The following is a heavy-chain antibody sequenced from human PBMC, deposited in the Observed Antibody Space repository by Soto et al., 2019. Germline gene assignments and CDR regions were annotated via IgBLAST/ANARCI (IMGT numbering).Heavy chain of an antibody. D-gene: IGHD3-3*01. J-gene: IGHJ6*02. CDR2: ISYDGSNK. CDR3: AILRITIFGVVINPPKPHYYYYYGMDV. V-gene: IGHV3-30*03. Sequence: GGSLRLSCAASGFTFSSYGMHWVRQAPGKGLEWVAVISYDGSNKYYADSVKGRFTISRDNSKNTLYLQMNSLRAEDTAVYYCAILRITIFGVVINPPKPHYYYYYGMDVWGQGTTVTV. CDR1: GFTFSSYG.